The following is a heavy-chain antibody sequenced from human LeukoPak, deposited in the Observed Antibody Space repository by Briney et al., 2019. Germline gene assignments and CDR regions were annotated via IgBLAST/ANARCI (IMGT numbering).Heavy chain of an antibody. V-gene: IGHV4-34*01. CDR1: SGSVSGYY. D-gene: IGHD2-2*01. J-gene: IGHJ5*02. CDR2: INHSGRT. Sequence: SETLSLTCAVYSGSVSGYYWSCIRQPPGKGLEWIGEINHSGRTNYNPSLKSRVTISVDTSKNQFSLKLNSVTAADTAVYYCASCSSTSWYAGDWFDPWGQGTLVSVSS. CDR3: ASCSSTSWYAGDWFDP.